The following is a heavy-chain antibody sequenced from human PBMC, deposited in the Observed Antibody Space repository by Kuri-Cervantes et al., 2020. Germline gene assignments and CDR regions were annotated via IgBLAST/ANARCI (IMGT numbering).Heavy chain of an antibody. V-gene: IGHV3-23*03. CDR2: IYSGGST. D-gene: IGHD6-13*01. CDR1: GFTFSSYW. CDR3: AKGRSSSWYYRRGFDY. J-gene: IGHJ4*02. Sequence: GGSLRLSCAASGFTFSSYWMSWVRQAPGKGLEWVSVIYSGGSTYYADSVKGRFTIPRDNSKNTLYLQMNSLRAEDTAVYYCAKGRSSSWYYRRGFDYWGQGTLVTVSS.